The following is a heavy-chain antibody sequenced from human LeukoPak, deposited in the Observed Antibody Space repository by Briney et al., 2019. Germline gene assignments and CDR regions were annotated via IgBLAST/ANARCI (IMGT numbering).Heavy chain of an antibody. CDR2: IRYDGSNK. CDR3: AKCNDDFWSGYYSFYDY. V-gene: IGHV3-30*02. J-gene: IGHJ4*02. CDR1: GFTFSSCG. Sequence: GGSLRLSCAASGFTFSSCGMHWVRQAPGKGLEWVAFIRYDGSNKYYADSVKGRFTISRDNSKNTLYLQMNSLRAEDTAVYYCAKCNDDFWSGYYSFYDYWGQGTLVTVSS. D-gene: IGHD3-3*01.